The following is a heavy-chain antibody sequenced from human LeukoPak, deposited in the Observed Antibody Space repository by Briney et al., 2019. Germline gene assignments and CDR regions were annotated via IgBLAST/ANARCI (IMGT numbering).Heavy chain of an antibody. Sequence: GGSLRLSCAASGFTLSSYAMSWVRQGPGKGLEWVSAISVSGNTYHADSVKGRFTISRDSSKNTLYLQMNSLRAEDTAVYYRAKDIAAAGNGDYFDYWGQGTLVTVSS. J-gene: IGHJ4*02. CDR1: GFTLSSYA. CDR2: ISVSGNT. D-gene: IGHD6-13*01. CDR3: AKDIAAAGNGDYFDY. V-gene: IGHV3-23*01.